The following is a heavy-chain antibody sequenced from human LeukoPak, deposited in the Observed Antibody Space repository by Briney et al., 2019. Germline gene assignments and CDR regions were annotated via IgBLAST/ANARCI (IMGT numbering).Heavy chain of an antibody. Sequence: GGSLRLSCAASGFTFSDYHMAWVRQPPGKGLEWVSYMSGGSYTIHYADSVKGRFTISRDNAESSLSLQMNSLRAEDTAVYYCARVKYDDSGYYEIFYYYYMDVWGKGTTVTVSS. J-gene: IGHJ6*03. V-gene: IGHV3-11*04. CDR1: GFTFSDYH. CDR2: MSGGSYTI. D-gene: IGHD3-22*01. CDR3: ARVKYDDSGYYEIFYYYYMDV.